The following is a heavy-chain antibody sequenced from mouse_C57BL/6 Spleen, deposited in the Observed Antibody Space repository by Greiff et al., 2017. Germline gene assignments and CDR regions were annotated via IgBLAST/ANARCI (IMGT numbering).Heavy chain of an antibody. V-gene: IGHV1-7*01. CDR2: INPSSGYT. CDR3: AAIYYDFPYYFDY. J-gene: IGHJ2*01. D-gene: IGHD2-4*01. CDR1: GYTFTSYW. Sequence: VQLQQSGAELAKPGASVKLSCKASGYTFTSYWMHWVKQRPGQGLEWIGYINPSSGYTKYNQKFKDKATLTADKSSSTAYMQLSSLTYEDSAVXYCAAIYYDFPYYFDYWGQGTTLTVSS.